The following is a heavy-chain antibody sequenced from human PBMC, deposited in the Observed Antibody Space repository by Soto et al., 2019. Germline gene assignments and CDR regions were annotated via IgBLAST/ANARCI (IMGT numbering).Heavy chain of an antibody. J-gene: IGHJ3*02. Sequence: SVKVSCKASGFTFTISAVQWVRQARGQRLEWIGWIVVGSGNTNYAQKFQERVTITRDMSTSTAYMELSSLRSEDTAVYYCAAVADLLLWFGELSAAFDIWGQGTMVTVSS. CDR3: AAVADLLLWFGELSAAFDI. D-gene: IGHD3-10*01. V-gene: IGHV1-58*01. CDR2: IVVGSGNT. CDR1: GFTFTISA.